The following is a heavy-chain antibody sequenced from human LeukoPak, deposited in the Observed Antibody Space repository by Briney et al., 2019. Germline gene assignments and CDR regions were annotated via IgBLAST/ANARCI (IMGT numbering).Heavy chain of an antibody. D-gene: IGHD7-27*01. CDR3: GRDWFKTGDPAS. CDR2: IYSGGTT. CDR1: GFSVSNYY. Sequence: GGSLRLSCEASGFSVSNYYMSGVRQAPGKGLECVSVIYSGGTTHYPDSVKGRFTISRDNSKNTLYLQMSNLRVEDTAVYYCGRDWFKTGDPASWGQGTLVIVSS. J-gene: IGHJ4*02. V-gene: IGHV3-66*01.